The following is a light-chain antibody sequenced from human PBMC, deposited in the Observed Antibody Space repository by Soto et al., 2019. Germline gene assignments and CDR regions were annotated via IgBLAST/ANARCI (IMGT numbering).Light chain of an antibody. V-gene: IGKV4-1*01. CDR1: QSVLYSSNNKNY. CDR2: WAS. CDR3: QQYYSPPVA. J-gene: IGKJ1*01. Sequence: DIVMTQSPDSLAVSLGERATINCKSSQSVLYSSNNKNYLAWYQQKPGQPPKPLIYWASTRESGVPDRFSGSGSGTDFTLTISSLQADDVAVYYCQQYYSPPVAFGQGTKVEIK.